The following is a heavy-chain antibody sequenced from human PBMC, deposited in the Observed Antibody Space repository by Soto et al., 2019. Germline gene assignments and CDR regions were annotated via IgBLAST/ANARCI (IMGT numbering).Heavy chain of an antibody. CDR3: ARHGSPYIAARPFDY. D-gene: IGHD6-6*01. Sequence: SETLSLTCTVSGGSISSSSYYWGWIRQPPGKGLEWVGSVYYSGSTYYNPSLKRRVTISVDTSKNQFSLRLNSVTAADTAVYYCARHGSPYIAARPFDYWGQGTLVTVSS. J-gene: IGHJ4*02. CDR2: VYYSGST. CDR1: GGSISSSSYY. V-gene: IGHV4-39*01.